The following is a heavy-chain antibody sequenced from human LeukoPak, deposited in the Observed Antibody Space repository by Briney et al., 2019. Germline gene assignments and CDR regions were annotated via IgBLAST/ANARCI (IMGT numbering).Heavy chain of an antibody. Sequence: SETLSLTCTVSGGSISSYYWSWLRQPAGKGLEWIGRIYTSGSTNYNPSLKSRVTMSVDTSKNQFSLKLSSVTAADTAVYYCARDGYYYDSSGYLDAFDIWGQGTMVTVSS. D-gene: IGHD3-22*01. CDR2: IYTSGST. V-gene: IGHV4-4*07. CDR1: GGSISSYY. J-gene: IGHJ3*02. CDR3: ARDGYYYDSSGYLDAFDI.